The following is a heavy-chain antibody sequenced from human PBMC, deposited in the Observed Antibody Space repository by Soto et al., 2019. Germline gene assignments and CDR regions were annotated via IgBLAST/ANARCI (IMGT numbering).Heavy chain of an antibody. V-gene: IGHV3-23*01. CDR3: AKEQAHSQADTSSIFDY. D-gene: IGHD2-2*01. CDR1: GFTFSNYP. CDR2: ISGSGGST. Sequence: GGSLRLSCAASGFTFSNYPMTWVRQAPGKGLEWVSSISGSGGSTYYPDSVKGRFTISRDNSKNTFFLHMNSLRAEDTAVYYCAKEQAHSQADTSSIFDYWGQGTLVTVSS. J-gene: IGHJ4*02.